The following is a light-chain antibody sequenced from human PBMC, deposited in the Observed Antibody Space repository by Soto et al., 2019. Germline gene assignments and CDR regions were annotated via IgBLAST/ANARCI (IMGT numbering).Light chain of an antibody. CDR1: SRNVGSYNL. Sequence: LSPPASVSESPGQCITISCNRTSRNVGSYNLVSWYQQHPGKAPKLMIYAVNKRPSGVSNRFSGSKSGNTASLTISGLQAEDEADYYCCSYAGRSTPYVFGSGTKVTVL. CDR2: AVN. J-gene: IGLJ1*01. V-gene: IGLV2-23*02. CDR3: CSYAGRSTPYV.